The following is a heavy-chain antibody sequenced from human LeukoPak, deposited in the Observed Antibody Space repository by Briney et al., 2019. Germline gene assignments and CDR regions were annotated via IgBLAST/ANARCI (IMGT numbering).Heavy chain of an antibody. CDR3: ARGFGRFGELSSPCY. CDR2: IIPILGTA. J-gene: IGHJ4*02. V-gene: IGHV1-69*13. D-gene: IGHD3-10*01. CDR1: GGTFSSYA. Sequence: SVKVSCKASGGTFSSYAISWVRLAPGQGLEWMGGIIPILGTANYAQKFQGRVTITADESTSTAYMELSSLRSEDTAVYYCARGFGRFGELSSPCYWGQGTLVTVSS.